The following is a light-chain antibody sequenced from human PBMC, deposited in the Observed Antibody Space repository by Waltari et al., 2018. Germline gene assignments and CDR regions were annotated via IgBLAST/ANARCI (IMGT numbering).Light chain of an antibody. Sequence: DIVMTQSPDSLAVSLGERATINCKSSQNVLYSSDNKNYLAWYQQKVGQTPKPLIYWASTRESGVPDRFSGSGSGTDFTLSISSLQAEDVAVYYCQQYYSIPWTFGQGTKVEI. V-gene: IGKV4-1*01. J-gene: IGKJ1*01. CDR3: QQYYSIPWT. CDR1: QNVLYSSDNKNY. CDR2: WAS.